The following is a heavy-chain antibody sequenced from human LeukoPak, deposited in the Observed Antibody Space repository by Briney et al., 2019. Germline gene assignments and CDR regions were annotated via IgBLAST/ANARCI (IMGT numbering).Heavy chain of an antibody. D-gene: IGHD3-9*01. CDR3: AKSPRPQSYYDILTGYAQSHFDY. Sequence: GGSLRLSCAASGFTFSSYAMSWVRQAPGKGLEWVSAISGSGGSTYYADSVKGRFTISRDNSKNTLYLQMNSLRAEDTAVYYCAKSPRPQSYYDILTGYAQSHFDYWGQGTLVTVSS. V-gene: IGHV3-23*01. CDR2: ISGSGGST. J-gene: IGHJ4*02. CDR1: GFTFSSYA.